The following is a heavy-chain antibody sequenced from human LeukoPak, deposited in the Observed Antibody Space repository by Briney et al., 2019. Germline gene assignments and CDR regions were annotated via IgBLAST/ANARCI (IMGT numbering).Heavy chain of an antibody. J-gene: IGHJ4*02. Sequence: PGGSLRLSCAASGFTFSSYSMNWVRQAPGKGPEWVSYISSSSSTIYYADSVKGRFTISRDNAKNSLYLQMNSLRAEDTAVYYCAREGRTGAVAGTGYFDYWGQGTLVTVSS. CDR3: AREGRTGAVAGTGYFDY. V-gene: IGHV3-48*01. CDR2: ISSSSSTI. CDR1: GFTFSSYS. D-gene: IGHD6-19*01.